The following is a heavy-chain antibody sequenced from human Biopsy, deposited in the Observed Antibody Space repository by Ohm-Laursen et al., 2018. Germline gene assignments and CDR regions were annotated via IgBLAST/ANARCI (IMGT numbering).Heavy chain of an antibody. J-gene: IGHJ4*02. D-gene: IGHD2-8*01. Sequence: SVKVSCKASSYTFTDYNIHWMRHAPGQGLEWLGYINCKTGATNYTQRFQGTVTMTRDTSISTAYLALGSLRSADTAIYYCARDPLNGHKHFDYWGQGSLVTVSS. V-gene: IGHV1-2*02. CDR3: ARDPLNGHKHFDY. CDR2: INCKTGAT. CDR1: SYTFTDYN.